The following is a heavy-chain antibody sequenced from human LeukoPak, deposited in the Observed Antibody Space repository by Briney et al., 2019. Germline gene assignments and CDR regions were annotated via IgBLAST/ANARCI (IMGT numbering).Heavy chain of an antibody. CDR3: AQYLNWFAP. CDR1: GGSISSFY. Sequence: SETLSLTCTVSGGSISSFYWSWIRQSPGEGLEWVGYLYNIGSTNYNPSLQSRVTISVDTSKNQFSRKLSSVTAADTAVYYCAQYLNWFAPWGQGTLVTVSS. CDR2: LYNIGST. V-gene: IGHV4-59*01. D-gene: IGHD2/OR15-2a*01. J-gene: IGHJ5*02.